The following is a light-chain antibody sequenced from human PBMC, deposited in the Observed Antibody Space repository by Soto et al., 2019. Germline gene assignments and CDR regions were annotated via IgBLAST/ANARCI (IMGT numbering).Light chain of an antibody. CDR1: SSDVGGYND. V-gene: IGLV2-11*01. Sequence: QSVLTQPRSVSGSPGQSVTISCTGTSSDVGGYNDVSWYQQHPGTAPKLMIYDVSKWPSGVPDRFSGSNSGNTAPLTISGLDADDEADYYCCSYAGSYTWVFGGGTKVTVL. CDR3: CSYAGSYTWV. CDR2: DVS. J-gene: IGLJ3*02.